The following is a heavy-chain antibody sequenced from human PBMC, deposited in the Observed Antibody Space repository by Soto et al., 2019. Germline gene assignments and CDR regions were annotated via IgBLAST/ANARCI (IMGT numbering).Heavy chain of an antibody. CDR1: GGSFSGYY. D-gene: IGHD2-15*01. Sequence: SETLSLTCVVYGGSFSGYYWNWIRQPPGKGLEWVGEINNSGRTNYNPSHMSRVAMSLDTSKNQFSLKLTSVTAADTAVYFCARVGRDSNYYYQYGMDVWGQGTTVTVSS. CDR2: INNSGRT. CDR3: ARVGRDSNYYYQYGMDV. V-gene: IGHV4-34*01. J-gene: IGHJ6*02.